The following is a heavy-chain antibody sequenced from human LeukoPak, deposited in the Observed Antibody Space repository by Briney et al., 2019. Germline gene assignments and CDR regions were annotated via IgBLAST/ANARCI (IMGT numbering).Heavy chain of an antibody. CDR3: ARGSYYDNSGYPPDY. Sequence: PGGSLRLSCAASGFTFSSYDMHWVRQATGKGLEWVSAIGTAGDTYYPGSVKGRFTISRENAKNSLYLQMNSLRAGDTAVYYCARGSYYDNSGYPPDYWGQGTLVTVSS. D-gene: IGHD3-22*01. CDR2: IGTAGDT. J-gene: IGHJ4*02. V-gene: IGHV3-13*01. CDR1: GFTFSSYD.